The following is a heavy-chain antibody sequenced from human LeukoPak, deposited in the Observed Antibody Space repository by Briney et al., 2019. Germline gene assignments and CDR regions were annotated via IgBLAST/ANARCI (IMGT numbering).Heavy chain of an antibody. J-gene: IGHJ4*02. D-gene: IGHD6-19*01. Sequence: SETLSLTCTVSGGSISSYYWSWIRQPPGKGLEWIGCIYYSGSTNYNPSLKSRVTISVDTSKNQFSLKLSSVTAADTAVYYCARVIGSGPFDYWGQGTLVTVPS. CDR3: ARVIGSGPFDY. CDR2: IYYSGST. V-gene: IGHV4-59*01. CDR1: GGSISSYY.